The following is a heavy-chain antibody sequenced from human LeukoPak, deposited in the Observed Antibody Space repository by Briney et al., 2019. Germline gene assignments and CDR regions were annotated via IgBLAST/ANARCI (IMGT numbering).Heavy chain of an antibody. J-gene: IGHJ3*02. V-gene: IGHV3-30*04. D-gene: IGHD2-15*01. CDR3: AREGIERAFDI. CDR2: ISYDGSNK. CDR1: GFTFSSYA. Sequence: GRSLRLSCAASGFTFSSYAMHWVRQAPGKGLEWVAVISYDGSNKYYADSVKGRFTISRDNSKNTLYLQMNSLRAEDTAVYYCAREGIERAFDIWGQGTMVTVSS.